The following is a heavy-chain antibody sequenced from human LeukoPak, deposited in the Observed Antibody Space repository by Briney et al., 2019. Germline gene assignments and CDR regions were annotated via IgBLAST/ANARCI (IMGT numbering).Heavy chain of an antibody. D-gene: IGHD2/OR15-2a*01. V-gene: IGHV4-38-2*02. Sequence: RASETLSLTCAVSGYSISSGYYWGCIRQPPGKGLEWIGSIYHSGSTYYNPSLKSRVTISVDTSKNQFSLKLSSVTAADTAVYYCARDGVNNYFDYWGQGTLVTVSS. CDR3: ARDGVNNYFDY. J-gene: IGHJ4*02. CDR2: IYHSGST. CDR1: GYSISSGYY.